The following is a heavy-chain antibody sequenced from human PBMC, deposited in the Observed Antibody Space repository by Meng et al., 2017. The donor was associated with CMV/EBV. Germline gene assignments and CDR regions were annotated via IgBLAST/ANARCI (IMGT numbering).Heavy chain of an antibody. Sequence: SGGSISSSNWWRWVRQPPGKGLEWIGEIYHSGSTNYNPSLKSRVTISVDKSKNQFSLKLSSVTAADTAVYYCARGPILWFGESSSFDPWGRGTLVTVSS. D-gene: IGHD3-10*01. J-gene: IGHJ2*01. CDR1: GGSISSSNW. CDR2: IYHSGST. CDR3: ARGPILWFGESSSFDP. V-gene: IGHV4-4*02.